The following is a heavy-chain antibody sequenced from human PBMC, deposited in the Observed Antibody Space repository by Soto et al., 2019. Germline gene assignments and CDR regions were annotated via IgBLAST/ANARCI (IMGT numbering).Heavy chain of an antibody. D-gene: IGHD6-19*01. V-gene: IGHV4-31*03. CDR2: IYHIGSP. CDR1: GRSVSSGGYY. J-gene: IGHJ5*02. Sequence: RSLTCTVSGRSVSSGGYYWTWIRQHPGRGLEWIGYIYHIGSPYYNPSLESRVTISLDTSKNQFSLNLTSVTAADTAIYYCVRDRALDSSGHWFDAWGQGTLVTVSS. CDR3: VRDRALDSSGHWFDA.